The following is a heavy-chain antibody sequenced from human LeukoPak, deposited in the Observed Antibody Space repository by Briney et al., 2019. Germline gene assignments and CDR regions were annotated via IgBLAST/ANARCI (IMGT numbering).Heavy chain of an antibody. D-gene: IGHD2-2*01. J-gene: IGHJ5*02. CDR2: IYPGDSDT. V-gene: IGHV5-51*01. Sequence: GESLKISCKGSGYSFTSYWIVWVRQMPGKGLEWMGIIYPGDSDTRYSPSFQGQVTISADKSISTAYLQWSSLKASDTAMYYCARHRFGGYCSSTSCANPTNWFDPWGQGTLVTVSS. CDR1: GYSFTSYW. CDR3: ARHRFGGYCSSTSCANPTNWFDP.